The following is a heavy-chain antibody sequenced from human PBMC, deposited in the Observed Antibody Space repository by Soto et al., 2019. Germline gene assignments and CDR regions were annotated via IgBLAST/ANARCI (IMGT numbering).Heavy chain of an antibody. V-gene: IGHV3-23*01. Sequence: EVQLLESGGGLVQPGGSLRLSCAASGFTFSSYAMTWVRQAPGKGLEWVSSIIGDTSYYTDSVKGRFTISRDNSKSALFLQMNSLRAEDTAIYSCAQYGPGNHYEAWGQGTLVTVSS. D-gene: IGHD3-10*01. CDR1: GFTFSSYA. CDR3: AQYGPGNHYEA. CDR2: IIGDTS. J-gene: IGHJ5*02.